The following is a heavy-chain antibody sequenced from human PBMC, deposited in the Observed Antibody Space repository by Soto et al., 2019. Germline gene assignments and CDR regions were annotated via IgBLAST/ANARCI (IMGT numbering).Heavy chain of an antibody. Sequence: PGGPLRLSCAASGFNFSTYTMNWVRQAPGKGLEWVAVISYDGSNKYYADSVKGRFTISRDNSKNTLYLQMNSLRAEDTAVYYCAKDEGQWLSEYFQHWGQGTLVTVSS. CDR2: ISYDGSNK. V-gene: IGHV3-30*18. J-gene: IGHJ1*01. D-gene: IGHD6-19*01. CDR1: GFNFSTYT. CDR3: AKDEGQWLSEYFQH.